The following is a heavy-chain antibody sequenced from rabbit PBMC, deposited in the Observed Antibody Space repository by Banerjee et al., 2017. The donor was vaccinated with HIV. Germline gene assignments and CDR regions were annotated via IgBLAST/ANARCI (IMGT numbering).Heavy chain of an antibody. CDR1: GFSFSSGYY. CDR2: INTSSGNT. J-gene: IGHJ4*01. Sequence: QEQLEESGGGLVKPGASLTLTCKASGFSFSSGYYVSWVRQAPGKGLEWIACINTSSGNTVYASWAKGRFTISKTSSTTVTLQMTSLTAADTATYFCARAGNAGYAGGGFGGYYFNLWGPGTLVTVS. V-gene: IGHV1S45*01. CDR3: ARAGNAGYAGGGFGGYYFNL. D-gene: IGHD8-1*01.